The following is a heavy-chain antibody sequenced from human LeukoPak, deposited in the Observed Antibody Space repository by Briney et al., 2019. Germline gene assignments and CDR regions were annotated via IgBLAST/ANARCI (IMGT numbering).Heavy chain of an antibody. CDR3: AKVRILVGSGSWDY. V-gene: IGHV3-23*01. Sequence: QPGGSPRLSCAASGFTFSSYAMSWVRQAPGKGLEWVSAIGGSGGSTYYADSVKGRFTISRDNSKNTLYLQMNSLRAEDTAVYYCAKVRILVGSGSWDYWGQGTLVTVSS. CDR1: GFTFSSYA. D-gene: IGHD3-10*01. CDR2: IGGSGGST. J-gene: IGHJ4*02.